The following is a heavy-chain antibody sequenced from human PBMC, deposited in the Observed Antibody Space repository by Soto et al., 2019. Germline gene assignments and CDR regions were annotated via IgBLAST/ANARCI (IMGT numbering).Heavy chain of an antibody. D-gene: IGHD6-13*01. J-gene: IGHJ6*01. CDR3: AEGHLVIEAAGYDPYYPGMDF. Sequence: SERMSITFKFFSYSISSACYSWSWISQHPGKGLEWIGYIYYSGSTYYNPSLKSRVTISVDTSKNQFSLKLSSVTAADTAVYYCAEGHLVIEAAGYDPYYPGMDFLVQGTTVTVSS. CDR1: SYSISSACYS. CDR2: IYYSGST. V-gene: IGHV4-31*03.